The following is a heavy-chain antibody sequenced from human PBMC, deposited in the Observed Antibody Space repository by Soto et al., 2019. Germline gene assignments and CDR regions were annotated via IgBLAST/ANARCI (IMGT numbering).Heavy chain of an antibody. J-gene: IGHJ5*02. CDR3: ARGRGRRDWFDP. V-gene: IGHV4-34*01. Sequence: QVQLQQWGAGLLKPSETLSLTCAVYGGSFSGYYWSWIRQPPGKGLEWIGEINHSGSTNYNPSLKSRVTISVDTSKNQFSLKLSSLTAADTTVYYCARGRGRRDWFDPWGQGTLVTVSS. D-gene: IGHD2-15*01. CDR1: GGSFSGYY. CDR2: INHSGST.